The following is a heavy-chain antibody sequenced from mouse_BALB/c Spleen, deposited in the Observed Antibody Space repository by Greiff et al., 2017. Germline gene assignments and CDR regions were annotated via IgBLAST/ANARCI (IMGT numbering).Heavy chain of an antibody. CDR3: ARDGYGNYPYAMDY. V-gene: IGHV5-15*02. CDR2: ISNLAYSI. J-gene: IGHJ4*01. Sequence: EVQLVESGGGLVQPGGSRKLSCAASGFTFSDYGMAWVRQAPGKGPEWVAFISNLAYSIYYADTVTGRFTISRENAKNTLYLEMSSLRSEDTAMYYCARDGYGNYPYAMDYWGQGTSVTVSS. CDR1: GFTFSDYG. D-gene: IGHD2-10*02.